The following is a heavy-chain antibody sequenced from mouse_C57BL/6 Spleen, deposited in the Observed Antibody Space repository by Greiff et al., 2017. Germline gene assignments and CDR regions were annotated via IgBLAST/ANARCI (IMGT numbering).Heavy chain of an antibody. CDR2: ISSGSSTI. J-gene: IGHJ4*01. CDR3: ATGSCAYAMGY. D-gene: IGHD4-1*01. Sequence: EVKVVESGGGLVKPGGSLKLSCAASGFTFSDYGMHWVRQAPEKGLEWVAYISSGSSTIYYADTVKGRFTITRDNAENTLFLQMTSLRSEDTAMYYGATGSCAYAMGYWGQGASGTVS. V-gene: IGHV5-17*01. CDR1: GFTFSDYG.